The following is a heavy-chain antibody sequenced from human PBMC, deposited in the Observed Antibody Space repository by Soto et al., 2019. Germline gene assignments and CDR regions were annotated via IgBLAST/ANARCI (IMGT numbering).Heavy chain of an antibody. D-gene: IGHD2-2*01. V-gene: IGHV3-23*01. CDR1: GLTFSRHD. CDR3: ANVSWTFFQTSPSDC. Sequence: GGSLRLSCEASGLTFSRHDLSWVRQAPGKGLEWVSGITGGGDHTFYADSVKGRFTISRGNSRNTVFLQMNSPKVEDTALYYCANVSWTFFQTSPSDCSSQGTLVTVSS. J-gene: IGHJ4*02. CDR2: ITGGGDHT.